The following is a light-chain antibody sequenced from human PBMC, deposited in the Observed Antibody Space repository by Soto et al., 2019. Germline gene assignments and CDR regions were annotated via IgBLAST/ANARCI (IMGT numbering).Light chain of an antibody. Sequence: DIQMTQSPSTLSASVGDRVTIICRASQSISNWLAWYQQKPGKAPKLLIYKASSLESGVPSRFSGSGSGTEFTLTISSLQPDDFATYYCQQYNSYSTFGQGTKVDIK. V-gene: IGKV1-5*03. CDR2: KAS. J-gene: IGKJ1*01. CDR1: QSISNW. CDR3: QQYNSYST.